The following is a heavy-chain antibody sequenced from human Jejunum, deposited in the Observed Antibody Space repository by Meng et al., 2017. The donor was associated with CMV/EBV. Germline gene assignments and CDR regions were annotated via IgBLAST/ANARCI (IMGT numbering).Heavy chain of an antibody. D-gene: IGHD2-2*02. CDR2: ISVSGSGDST. CDR3: AKGALYCSSTACYTKTAGYYYGLDV. J-gene: IGHJ6*02. Sequence: QAPGKGLEWVSVISVSGSGDSTFYADSVKGRFTISRDNSKNTLYLQMSSLRVEDTAIYYCAKGALYCSSTACYTKTAGYYYGLDVWGQGTTVTVSS. V-gene: IGHV3-23*01.